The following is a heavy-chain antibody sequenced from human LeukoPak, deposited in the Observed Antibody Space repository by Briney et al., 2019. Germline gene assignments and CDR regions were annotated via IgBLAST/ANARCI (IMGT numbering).Heavy chain of an antibody. CDR2: IYYSGST. CDR3: ARDRYSSSWYSS. J-gene: IGHJ5*02. D-gene: IGHD6-13*01. Sequence: PSETLSLTCAVSGGSISNFYWTWIRQPPGKGLEWIGYIYYSGSTNYNPSLKSRVTISVDTSKNQFSLKLSSVTAADTAVYYCARDRYSSSWYSSWGQGTLVTVSS. V-gene: IGHV4-59*01. CDR1: GGSISNFY.